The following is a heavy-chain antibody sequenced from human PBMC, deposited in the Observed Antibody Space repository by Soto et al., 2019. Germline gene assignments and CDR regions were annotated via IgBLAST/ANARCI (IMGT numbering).Heavy chain of an antibody. J-gene: IGHJ4*02. D-gene: IGHD3-22*01. CDR2: IKSKTDGGTT. CDR1: GFTFSNAW. V-gene: IGHV3-15*01. Sequence: GGSLRLSCAASGFTFSNAWMSWVRQAPGKGLEWVGHIKSKTDGGTTYYADSVKGRVTISRDSSKNTLSLQMNSLRAEDTAVYYCARNQPYYYDGSGYYAYFDNWGQGTLVTVSS. CDR3: ARNQPYYYDGSGYYAYFDN.